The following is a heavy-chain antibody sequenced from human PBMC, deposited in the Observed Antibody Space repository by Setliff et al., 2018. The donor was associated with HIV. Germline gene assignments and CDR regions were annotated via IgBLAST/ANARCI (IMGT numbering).Heavy chain of an antibody. Sequence: ASVKVSCKSSGYTFSNFGVSGVRQAPGQGLEWLGYINGYSGKTHLSPGLQGRLTMTTDTSTDTVYLELRSLASDDTAIYYCAREAPRYASGAFDMWGLGTMVTVSS. CDR1: GYTFSNFG. D-gene: IGHD3-10*01. CDR3: AREAPRYASGAFDM. J-gene: IGHJ3*02. CDR2: INGYSGKT. V-gene: IGHV1-18*01.